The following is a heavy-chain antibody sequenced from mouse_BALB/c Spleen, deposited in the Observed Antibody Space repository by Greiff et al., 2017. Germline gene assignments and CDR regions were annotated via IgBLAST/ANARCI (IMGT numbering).Heavy chain of an antibody. Sequence: QVQLQQSGAELARPGASVKLSCKASGYTFTSYWMQWVKQRPGQGLEWIGAIYPGDGDTRYTQKFKGKATLTADKSSSTAYMQLSSLASEDSAVYYCATGGDYFDYWGQGTTLTVSS. CDR3: ATGGDYFDY. J-gene: IGHJ2*01. CDR2: IYPGDGDT. CDR1: GYTFTSYW. V-gene: IGHV1-87*01.